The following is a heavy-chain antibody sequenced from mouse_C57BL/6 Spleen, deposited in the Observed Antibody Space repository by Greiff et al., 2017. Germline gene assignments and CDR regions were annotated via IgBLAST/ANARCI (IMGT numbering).Heavy chain of an antibody. J-gene: IGHJ3*01. CDR3: ARDLLLSFAY. Sequence: EVKLMESGGGLVKPGGSLKLSCAASGFTFSSYAMSWVRQTPEKRLEWVAPISDGGSYTSYPDNVKGRFTISRDNAKNNLYMQMSHLKSEDTAMYYCARDLLLSFAYWGQETLVTVSA. D-gene: IGHD2-12*01. CDR1: GFTFSSYA. CDR2: ISDGGSYT. V-gene: IGHV5-4*01.